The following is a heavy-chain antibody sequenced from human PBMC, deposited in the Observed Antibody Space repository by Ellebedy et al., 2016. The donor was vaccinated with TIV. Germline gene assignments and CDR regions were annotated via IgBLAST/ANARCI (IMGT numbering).Heavy chain of an antibody. V-gene: IGHV3-23*01. CDR1: GFIFSNYA. CDR2: ISGSGHNT. J-gene: IGHJ4*02. D-gene: IGHD3-22*01. CDR3: ARVYSSYSVDY. Sequence: GGSLRLSCAASGFIFSNYALSWVRQAPGKGLEWVSGISGSGHNTYYADSVKGRFTISRDNSKKTLYLQMNSLSAADTGVYYCARVYSSYSVDYWGPGTWVTVSS.